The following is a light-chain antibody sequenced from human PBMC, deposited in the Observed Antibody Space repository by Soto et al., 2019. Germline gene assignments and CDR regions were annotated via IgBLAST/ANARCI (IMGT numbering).Light chain of an antibody. J-gene: IGKJ1*01. V-gene: IGKV3-20*01. CDR1: QSVRSSY. Sequence: EIVLTQSPGTLSLSPGERATLSCRASQSVRSSYSAWYQQNPGQPPRLLIYDATNRATGLPDRFSGSGSGTDFTLTISRLEPEDFAVYYCQQYGSSPWTFGQGTKVEIK. CDR3: QQYGSSPWT. CDR2: DAT.